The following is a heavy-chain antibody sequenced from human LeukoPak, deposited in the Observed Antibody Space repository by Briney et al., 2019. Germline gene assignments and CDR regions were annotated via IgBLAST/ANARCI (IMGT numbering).Heavy chain of an antibody. CDR3: ARDAPFCGDYAYIQH. CDR2: ISYDGSNK. D-gene: IGHD4-17*01. V-gene: IGHV3-30-3*01. Sequence: GGSLRLSCAASGFTFSSYAMHWVRQAPGKGLEWVAVISYDGSNKYYADSVKGRFTISRDNSKNTLYLQMNSLRAEDTAVYYCARDAPFCGDYAYIQHWGQGTLVTVSS. J-gene: IGHJ1*01. CDR1: GFTFSSYA.